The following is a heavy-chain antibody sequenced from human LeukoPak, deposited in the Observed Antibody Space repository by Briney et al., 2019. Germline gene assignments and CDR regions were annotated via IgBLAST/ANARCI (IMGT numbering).Heavy chain of an antibody. J-gene: IGHJ5*02. CDR1: GDSFRSYY. CDR2: ICVSGTS. Sequence: SETLSLTCSVSGDSFRSYYWSWIRQPAGRGLEWIGRICVSGTSIYNPPLKSRVTMSVDTSKKQISLRLKSVTTADTAVYYCARLLEWSYGWFDPWGQGTLVTVSS. CDR3: ARLLEWSYGWFDP. V-gene: IGHV4-4*07. D-gene: IGHD3-3*01.